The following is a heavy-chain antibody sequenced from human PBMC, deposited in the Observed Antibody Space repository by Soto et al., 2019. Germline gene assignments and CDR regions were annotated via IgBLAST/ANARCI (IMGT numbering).Heavy chain of an antibody. V-gene: IGHV3-64D*06. Sequence: GGSLRLSCSASGLTFSSYAMHWVRQAPGKGLEYVSAISSNGGSTYYADSVKGRFTISRDNSKNTLYLQMSSLRAEDTAVYYCVKEGVAGTGVLFDYWGQGTLVTVSS. J-gene: IGHJ4*02. CDR3: VKEGVAGTGVLFDY. D-gene: IGHD6-19*01. CDR1: GLTFSSYA. CDR2: ISSNGGST.